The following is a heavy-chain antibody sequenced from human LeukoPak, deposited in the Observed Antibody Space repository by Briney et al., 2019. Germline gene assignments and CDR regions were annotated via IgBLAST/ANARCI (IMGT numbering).Heavy chain of an antibody. CDR1: GFTFSSYG. Sequence: GGSLRLSCAASGFTFSSYGMHWVRQAPGKGLEWVAFIRYDGSNKYYADSVKGRFTISRDNSKNTLYLQVNSLRAEDTAVYYCAKGYGDKGDYFDYWGQGTLVTVSS. D-gene: IGHD4-17*01. V-gene: IGHV3-30*02. J-gene: IGHJ4*02. CDR3: AKGYGDKGDYFDY. CDR2: IRYDGSNK.